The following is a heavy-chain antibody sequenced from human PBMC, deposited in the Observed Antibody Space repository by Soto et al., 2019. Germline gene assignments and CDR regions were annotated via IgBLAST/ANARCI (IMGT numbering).Heavy chain of an antibody. V-gene: IGHV4-59*01. J-gene: IGHJ4*02. Sequence: PSETLSHTCPVSGGSISSYYWSWIRQPTGKGLEWIGYIYYSGSTNYNPSLKSRVTISVDTSKNQFSLKLSSVTAADTAVYYCARGLLGDGYNSFYFDYWGQGTLVTVSS. CDR3: ARGLLGDGYNSFYFDY. CDR1: GGSISSYY. CDR2: IYYSGST. D-gene: IGHD5-12*01.